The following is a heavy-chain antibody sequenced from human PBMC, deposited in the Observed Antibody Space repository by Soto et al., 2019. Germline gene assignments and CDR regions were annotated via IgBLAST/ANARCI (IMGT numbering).Heavy chain of an antibody. J-gene: IGHJ4*02. V-gene: IGHV4-59*01. D-gene: IGHD2-8*01. CDR1: AASFSKYY. CDR3: ARYNSYAIDY. CDR2: IYFNGNT. Sequence: SETLSLTCTVSAASFSKYYWSWIRQPPGKGLEWIGYIYFNGNTNYNPSLKRRVTISIDTSKKQISLKMTSVTAADRAMYFCARYNSYAIDYWGRGTLVTVSS.